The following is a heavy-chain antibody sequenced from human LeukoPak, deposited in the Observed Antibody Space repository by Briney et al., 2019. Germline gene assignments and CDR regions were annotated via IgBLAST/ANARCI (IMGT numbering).Heavy chain of an antibody. CDR1: GFTFSNYW. V-gene: IGHV3-7*01. CDR2: MNEYGSEK. CDR3: ARVLYGSRVNVIDS. D-gene: IGHD2-2*01. Sequence: GGSLTLSCAASGFTFSNYWINWVRQAPGKGLGWVANMNEYGSEKYYVDSVRGRFTISRDNAENSLFLHMNSLSVEDTAVYRCARVLYGSRVNVIDSWGPGTLVTVSS. J-gene: IGHJ4*02.